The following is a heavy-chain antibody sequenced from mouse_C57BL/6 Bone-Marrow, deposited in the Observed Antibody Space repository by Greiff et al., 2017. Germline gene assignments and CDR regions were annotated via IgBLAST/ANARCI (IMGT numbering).Heavy chain of an antibody. J-gene: IGHJ4*01. CDR3: VGSGLYYYAMDY. D-gene: IGHD3-2*02. V-gene: IGHV10-3*01. CDR1: GFTFNTYA. Sequence: EVQGVESGGGLVQPKGSLKLSCAASGFTFNTYAMHWVRQAPGTGLEWVARIRSKSSNYATYYADSVKDRFTISRDDSQSMLYLQMYNLKTEDTAMYYCVGSGLYYYAMDYWGQGTSGTVSS. CDR2: IRSKSSNYAT.